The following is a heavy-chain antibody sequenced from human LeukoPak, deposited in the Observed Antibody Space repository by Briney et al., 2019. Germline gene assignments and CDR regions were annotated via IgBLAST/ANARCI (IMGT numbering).Heavy chain of an antibody. V-gene: IGHV3-23*01. CDR3: AKDTAVAGMYYFDY. J-gene: IGHJ4*02. D-gene: IGHD6-19*01. CDR2: ISGSGGST. CDR1: RFTFSSYA. Sequence: GGSLRLSCAASRFTFSSYAMSWVRQAPGKGLEWVSAISGSGGSTYYADSVKGRFTISRDNSKNTLYLQMNSLRAEDTAVYYCAKDTAVAGMYYFDYWGQGTLVTVSS.